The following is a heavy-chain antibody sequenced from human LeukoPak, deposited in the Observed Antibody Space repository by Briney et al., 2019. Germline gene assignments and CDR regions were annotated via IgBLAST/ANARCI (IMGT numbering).Heavy chain of an antibody. CDR3: ARAYYDFWSGYYDT. D-gene: IGHD3-3*01. CDR1: GGSFSGYY. V-gene: IGHV4-34*01. CDR2: INHSGST. Sequence: SETLSLTCAVYGGSFSGYYWSWIRQPPGKGLEWIGEINHSGSTNYNPSLKSRVTISVDTSKNQFSLKLSSVTAADTAVYYCARAYYDFWSGYYDTWGQGTLVTVSS. J-gene: IGHJ5*02.